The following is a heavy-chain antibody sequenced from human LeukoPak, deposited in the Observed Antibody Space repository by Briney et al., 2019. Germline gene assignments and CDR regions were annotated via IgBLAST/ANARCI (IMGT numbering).Heavy chain of an antibody. CDR1: GYSFASKW. CDR3: ARSSSGLSGWFDP. J-gene: IGHJ5*02. V-gene: IGHV5-51*01. D-gene: IGHD6-19*01. Sequence: GESLKISCKGSGYSFASKWIGWVRQMPGKGLEWMGIIYPGDSDTRYSPSFQGQVTTSADKSISTAYLQWSSLKASDTAMYYCARSSSGLSGWFDPWGQGTLVTVSS. CDR2: IYPGDSDT.